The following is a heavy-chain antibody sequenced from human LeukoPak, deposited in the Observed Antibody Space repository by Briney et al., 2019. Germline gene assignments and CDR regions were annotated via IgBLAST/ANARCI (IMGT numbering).Heavy chain of an antibody. D-gene: IGHD3-10*01. CDR2: IRYDGSNK. J-gene: IGHJ4*02. CDR3: ESGSYYNGDFDY. Sequence: GGSLRLSCAASGFTFSSYGMHWVRQAPGKGLEWVAFIRYDGSNKYYADSVKGRFTISRDNSKNTLYLQMNSLRAEDTAVYYCESGSYYNGDFDYWGQGTLVTVSS. CDR1: GFTFSSYG. V-gene: IGHV3-30*02.